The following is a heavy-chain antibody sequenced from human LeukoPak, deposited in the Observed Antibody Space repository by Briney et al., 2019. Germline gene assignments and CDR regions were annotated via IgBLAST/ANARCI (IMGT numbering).Heavy chain of an antibody. J-gene: IGHJ3*02. V-gene: IGHV3-23*01. CDR2: ISGSGGST. Sequence: GGSLRLSCAASGFTFSSYAMSWVRQAPGKGLEWVSAISGSGGSTYYAYSVRGRFTIYRDKSKNPLYLQMNSLRAEDTAVYYCAKEGNVLRYFDWLLQNDAFDIWGQGTMVTVSS. CDR1: GFTFSSYA. CDR3: AKEGNVLRYFDWLLQNDAFDI. D-gene: IGHD3-9*01.